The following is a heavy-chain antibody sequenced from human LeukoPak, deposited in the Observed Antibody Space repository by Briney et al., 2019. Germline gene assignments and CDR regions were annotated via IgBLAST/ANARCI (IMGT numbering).Heavy chain of an antibody. Sequence: ASVKVSCKASGYTFTGYYMHWVRQAPGQGLEWMGWINPNSGGTNCAQKFQGRVTMTRDTSISTAYMELSRLRSDDTAVYYCARVSRELLTGSDYWGQGTLVTVSS. D-gene: IGHD1-26*01. V-gene: IGHV1-2*02. CDR1: GYTFTGYY. CDR3: ARVSRELLTGSDY. CDR2: INPNSGGT. J-gene: IGHJ4*02.